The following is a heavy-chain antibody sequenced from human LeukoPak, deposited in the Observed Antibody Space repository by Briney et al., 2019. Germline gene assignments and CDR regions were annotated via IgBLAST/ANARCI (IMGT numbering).Heavy chain of an antibody. D-gene: IGHD3-9*01. CDR2: IRYDESNR. CDR3: ATPIRYFDWLPNAY. J-gene: IGHJ4*02. Sequence: GGSLRLSCAASGFTFINYGIHWVRQAPGKGLVWVAFIRYDESNRYYSDSVKGRFTISRDNSKNTLYLQMNSLRAEDTAVYYCATPIRYFDWLPNAYWGQGTLVTVSS. V-gene: IGHV3-30*02. CDR1: GFTFINYG.